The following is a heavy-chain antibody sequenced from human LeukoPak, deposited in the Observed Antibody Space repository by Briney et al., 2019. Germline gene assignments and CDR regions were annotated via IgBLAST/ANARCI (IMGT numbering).Heavy chain of an antibody. Sequence: GGSLRLSCTASGFTFRSHVMSWVRQAPGKGLGWISAIVGSGSTTHYADSVKGRFTISRDNSKNTLYLQMNSLRADDTALYYCAREGSSHDAFDIWGQGTVVTVSS. CDR1: GFTFRSHV. V-gene: IGHV3-23*01. J-gene: IGHJ3*02. D-gene: IGHD3-10*01. CDR3: AREGSSHDAFDI. CDR2: IVGSGSTT.